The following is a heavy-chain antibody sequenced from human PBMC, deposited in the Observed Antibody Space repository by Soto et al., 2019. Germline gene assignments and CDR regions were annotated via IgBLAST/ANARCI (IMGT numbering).Heavy chain of an antibody. J-gene: IGHJ6*02. CDR3: AREVGIEGYYYYGMDV. CDR1: GFTFSSYW. Sequence: SLRLSCAASGFTFSSYWMHWVRQAPGKGLVWVSRINSDGSSTSYADSVKGRFTISRDNAKNTLYLQMNSLRAEDTAVYYCAREVGIEGYYYYGMDVWGQGTTVTVSS. D-gene: IGHD2-15*01. V-gene: IGHV3-74*01. CDR2: INSDGSST.